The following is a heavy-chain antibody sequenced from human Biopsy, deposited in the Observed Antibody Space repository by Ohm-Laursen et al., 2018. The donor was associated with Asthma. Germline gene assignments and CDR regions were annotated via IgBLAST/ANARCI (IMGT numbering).Heavy chain of an antibody. CDR1: RFTYE. Sequence: SLRLSCTASRFTYEMHWVRQAPGKGLEWVAVISYDGSTKYYADSVKGRFTISRDNSKNTLYLQMSSLRVEDTAVYYCARGDSSNWSHYYFDYWGQGTLVTVSS. J-gene: IGHJ4*02. CDR2: ISYDGSTK. D-gene: IGHD3-22*01. V-gene: IGHV3-30*03. CDR3: ARGDSSNWSHYYFDY.